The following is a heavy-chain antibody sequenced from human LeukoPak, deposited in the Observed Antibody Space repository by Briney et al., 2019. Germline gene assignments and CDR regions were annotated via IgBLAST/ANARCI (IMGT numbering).Heavy chain of an antibody. CDR2: IYYSGST. J-gene: IGHJ1*01. Sequence: SETLSLTCTVSGDSISGCYWSWIRQPPGKGLEWVGYIYYSGSTNCNPSLQSRVTISVDTSKNQFSLNLNSVTAADTAVYYCARGGAARLHFQNWGQGTLVTVSS. V-gene: IGHV4-59*01. CDR1: GDSISGCY. CDR3: ARGGAARLHFQN. D-gene: IGHD6-6*01.